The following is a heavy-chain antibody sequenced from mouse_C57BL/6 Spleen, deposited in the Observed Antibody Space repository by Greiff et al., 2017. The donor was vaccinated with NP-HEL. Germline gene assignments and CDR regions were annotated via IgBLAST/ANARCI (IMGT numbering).Heavy chain of an antibody. J-gene: IGHJ3*01. Sequence: QVQLQQPGAELVRPGSSVKLSCKASGYTFTSYWTHWVKQRPIQGLEWIGNIDPSDSETHYNQKFKDKATLTVDKSSSTAYMQLSSLTSEDSAVYYCASGSSGPPFAYWGQGTLVTVSA. CDR2: IDPSDSET. V-gene: IGHV1-52*01. D-gene: IGHD3-2*02. CDR3: ASGSSGPPFAY. CDR1: GYTFTSYW.